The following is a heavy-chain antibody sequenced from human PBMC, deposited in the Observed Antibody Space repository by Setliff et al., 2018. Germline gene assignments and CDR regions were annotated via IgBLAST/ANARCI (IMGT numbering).Heavy chain of an antibody. CDR1: GGSISSGDYY. CDR2: IYYSGST. J-gene: IGHJ4*02. D-gene: IGHD2-2*01. V-gene: IGHV4-30-4*08. Sequence: SETLSLTCIVSGGSISSGDYYWSWIRQPPGKGLEWIGYIYYSGSTYYNPSLKSRVTISVDTSKNQFSLKLSSVTAADTAVYYCASSYCSSTSCHYYFDYWGQGTLVTVSS. CDR3: ASSYCSSTSCHYYFDY.